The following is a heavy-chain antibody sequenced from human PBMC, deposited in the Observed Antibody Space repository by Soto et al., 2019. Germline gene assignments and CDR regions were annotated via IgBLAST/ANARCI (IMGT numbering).Heavy chain of an antibody. CDR1: GFTFDDYA. J-gene: IGHJ6*02. Sequence: LRLSCAASGFTFDDYAMHWVRQAPGKGLEWVSGISWNSGSIGYADSVKGRFTISRDNAKNSLYLQMNSLRAEDTALYYCAKDTIAAAGHYYYGMDVWGQGTTVTVYS. D-gene: IGHD6-13*01. CDR3: AKDTIAAAGHYYYGMDV. V-gene: IGHV3-9*01. CDR2: ISWNSGSI.